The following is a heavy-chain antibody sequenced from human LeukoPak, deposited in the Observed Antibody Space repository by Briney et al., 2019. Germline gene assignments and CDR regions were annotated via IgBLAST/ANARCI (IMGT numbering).Heavy chain of an antibody. CDR2: THYSGST. V-gene: IGHV4-59*12. J-gene: IGHJ6*02. CDR3: AREPIPDSSGWYDYYYYGMDV. D-gene: IGHD6-19*01. CDR1: GGSFSGYY. Sequence: PSETLSLTCAVYGGSFSGYYWSWIRQPPGKGLECIAYTHYSGSTNYNPSLKSRVTISVDTSKNEFSLRLSSVTAADTAVYYCAREPIPDSSGWYDYYYYGMDVWGQGTTVTVSS.